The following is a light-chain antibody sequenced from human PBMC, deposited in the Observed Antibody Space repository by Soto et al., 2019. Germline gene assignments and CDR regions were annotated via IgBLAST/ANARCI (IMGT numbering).Light chain of an antibody. CDR2: GAS. Sequence: EIVLTQSPGTLSLSPGERVTLSCRASQSVSSTYLAWYQQKPGQAPRLLIYGASSRATGIPDRFSGSGSGTYITLTISRLEPEYLAVYYCQQFCSSPLYTFGQGTKLEIK. CDR3: QQFCSSPLYT. J-gene: IGKJ2*01. CDR1: QSVSSTY. V-gene: IGKV3-20*01.